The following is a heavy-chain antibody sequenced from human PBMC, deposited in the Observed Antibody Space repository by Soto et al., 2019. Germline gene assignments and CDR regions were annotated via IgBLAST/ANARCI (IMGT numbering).Heavy chain of an antibody. CDR2: IYHSGST. V-gene: IGHV4-30-2*01. J-gene: IGHJ5*02. Sequence: SETLSLTCAVSGGSISSGGYFWSWIRQPPGKGLEWIGYIYHSGSTYYNPSLKSRVTISVDTSKNQFSLKLSSVTAADTAVYYCARDYCSGGSCANWFDPWGQGTLVTVSS. CDR1: GGSISSGGYF. CDR3: ARDYCSGGSCANWFDP. D-gene: IGHD2-15*01.